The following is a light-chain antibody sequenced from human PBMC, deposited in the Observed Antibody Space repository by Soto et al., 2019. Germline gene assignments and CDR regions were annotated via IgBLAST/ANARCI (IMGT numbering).Light chain of an antibody. CDR3: QQYNNRPRYT. Sequence: EIVMTQSPATLSVSPGERATLSCRASQSVSSNLAWYQQKPGQAPRLLIYGASTRATGIPARFSGSGSGTEFTLTISSLQSEDFAVYYCQQYNNRPRYTFGQGTK. V-gene: IGKV3-15*01. J-gene: IGKJ2*01. CDR1: QSVSSN. CDR2: GAS.